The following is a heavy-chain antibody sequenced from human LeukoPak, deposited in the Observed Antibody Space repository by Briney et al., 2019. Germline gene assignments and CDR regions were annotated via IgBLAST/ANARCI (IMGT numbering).Heavy chain of an antibody. J-gene: IGHJ4*02. D-gene: IGHD5-24*01. CDR3: ARREADGYFDY. Sequence: SETPSLTCTVSGGSISSYYWSWIRQPPGKGLEWIGYIYYSGSTNYNPSLKSRVTISVDTSKNQFSLKLSSVTAADTAVYYCARREADGYFDYWGQGTLVTVSS. CDR1: GGSISSYY. V-gene: IGHV4-59*08. CDR2: IYYSGST.